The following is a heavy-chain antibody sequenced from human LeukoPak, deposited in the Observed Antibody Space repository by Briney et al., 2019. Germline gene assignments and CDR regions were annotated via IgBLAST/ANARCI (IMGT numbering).Heavy chain of an antibody. V-gene: IGHV3-66*02. Sequence: GGSLRLSCAASGFTVSSNYMSWVRQAPGKGLEWVSVIYSGGSTYYADSVKGRFTISRDNSKNTLYLQMNSLRAEDTAVYYCARDRQLDYYYYMDVWGKGTTVTVSS. CDR3: ARDRQLDYYYYMDV. CDR1: GFTVSSNY. J-gene: IGHJ6*03. CDR2: IYSGGST. D-gene: IGHD6-6*01.